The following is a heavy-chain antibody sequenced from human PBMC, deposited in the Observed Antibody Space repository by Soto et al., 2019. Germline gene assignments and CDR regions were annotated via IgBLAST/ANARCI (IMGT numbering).Heavy chain of an antibody. CDR1: GGSISSSSYY. V-gene: IGHV4-39*01. CDR2: IYYSGST. J-gene: IGHJ4*02. CDR3: ARRGSRSWGYFDI. Sequence: QLQLQESGPGLVKPSETLSLTCTVSGGSISSSSYYWGWIRQPPGKGLEWIGRIYYSGSTYYNPSLDSRVTISVDTSKNQVAPKESSVTDADTAVYYCARRGSRSWGYFDIWGQGTLVTASS. D-gene: IGHD6-13*01.